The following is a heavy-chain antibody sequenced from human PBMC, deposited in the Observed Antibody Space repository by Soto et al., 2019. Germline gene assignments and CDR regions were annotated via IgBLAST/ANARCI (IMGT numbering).Heavy chain of an antibody. CDR3: ARGRTVRNYADDSSDYFYFFDY. CDR2: VYYTGST. V-gene: IGHV4-59*01. Sequence: XETLSLTCTVSGYSISTFYWGWMRQSPGKELDWIGYVYYTGSTNYNPSLKSRVTISVDRSKNQFSLKLTSANAADTAVYYCARGRTVRNYADDSSDYFYFFDYWGQGTQVTVSS. J-gene: IGHJ4*02. D-gene: IGHD3-22*01. CDR1: GYSISTFY.